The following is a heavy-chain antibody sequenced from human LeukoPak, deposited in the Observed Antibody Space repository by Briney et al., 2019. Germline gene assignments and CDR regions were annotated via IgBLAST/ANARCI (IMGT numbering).Heavy chain of an antibody. Sequence: ASVKVSCKASGYTFTRYYMYWVRQAPGQGLEWMGWINPNSGGTNYAQKFQGRVTMTRDTFTSTAYMELSRLRSDDTAVYYCAREGYSSSWAVGAFDIWGQGTMVTVSS. D-gene: IGHD6-13*01. CDR2: INPNSGGT. V-gene: IGHV1-2*02. CDR3: AREGYSSSWAVGAFDI. J-gene: IGHJ3*02. CDR1: GYTFTRYY.